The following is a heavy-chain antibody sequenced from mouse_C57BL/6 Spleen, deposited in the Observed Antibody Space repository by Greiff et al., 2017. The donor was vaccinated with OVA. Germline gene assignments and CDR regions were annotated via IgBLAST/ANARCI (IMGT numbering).Heavy chain of an antibody. D-gene: IGHD1-1*01. J-gene: IGHJ2*01. CDR1: GYAFTNYL. Sequence: VQLQQSGAELVRPGTSVKVSCKASGYAFTNYLIEWVKQRPGQGLEWIGVINPGSGGTNYNEKFKGKATLTADKSSSTAYMQLSSLTSEDSAVYFCARERGYGYFDYWGQGTTLTVSS. CDR2: INPGSGGT. CDR3: ARERGYGYFDY. V-gene: IGHV1-54*01.